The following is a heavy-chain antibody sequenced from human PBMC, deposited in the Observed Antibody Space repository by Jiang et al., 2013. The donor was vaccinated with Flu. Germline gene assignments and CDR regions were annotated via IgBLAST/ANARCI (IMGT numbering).Heavy chain of an antibody. D-gene: IGHD3-22*01. V-gene: IGHV4-59*08. Sequence: SGPGLVKPSETLSLTCTVSGGSINNYYWSWIRQPPGKGLEWIGYIYYSGSTKYNPSLKSRVTISVDTSNKHFSLNLTSVTAADTAVYYCARISSGYYFHPDYWGQGTLVTVSS. CDR2: IYYSGST. CDR1: GGSINNYY. J-gene: IGHJ4*02. CDR3: ARISSGYYFHPDY.